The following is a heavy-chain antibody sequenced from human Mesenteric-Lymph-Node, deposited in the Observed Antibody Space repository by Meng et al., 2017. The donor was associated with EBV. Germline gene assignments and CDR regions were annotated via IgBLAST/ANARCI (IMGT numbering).Heavy chain of an antibody. CDR3: AALGSFASSIDP. J-gene: IGHJ5*02. V-gene: IGHV4-34*01. D-gene: IGHD3-16*01. CDR2: VNHAGTT. Sequence: VQRHGGGAGLFKPAGTRTLACASYGGSYSDYYLTRSRQPPGKVLEWMGEVNHAGTTIYNPSLESRVNISVDTSKNQFSLKLTSVTAADTAVYFCAALGSFASSIDPWGQGTLVTVSS. CDR1: GGSYSDYY.